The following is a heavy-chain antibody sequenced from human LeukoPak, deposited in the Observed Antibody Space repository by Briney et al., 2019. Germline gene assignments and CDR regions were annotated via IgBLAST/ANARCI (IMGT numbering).Heavy chain of an antibody. V-gene: IGHV1-8*01. CDR1: GYTFTSYD. J-gene: IGHJ4*02. CDR3: ARGHDILTGSTFDY. Sequence: GASVKVSCKASGYTFTSYDINWVRQATGQGLEWMGWMNPNSGNTGYAQKFQGRVTMTRNTSISTAYMELSSLRSEDTAVYYCARGHDILTGSTFDYWGQGTLVTVSS. D-gene: IGHD3-9*01. CDR2: MNPNSGNT.